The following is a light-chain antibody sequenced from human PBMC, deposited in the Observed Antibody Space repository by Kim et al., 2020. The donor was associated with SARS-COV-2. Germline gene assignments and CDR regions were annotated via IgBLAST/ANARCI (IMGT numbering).Light chain of an antibody. J-gene: IGLJ1*01. CDR1: KLGDKY. Sequence: VSPGQTASITCTGDKLGDKYASWYQQKPGQSPVVVIFRDKRRPSGIPERFSGSNSGNTATLTISGTQAMDEADYYCQAWDSSIYVFGTGTKVTFL. V-gene: IGLV3-1*01. CDR2: RDK. CDR3: QAWDSSIYV.